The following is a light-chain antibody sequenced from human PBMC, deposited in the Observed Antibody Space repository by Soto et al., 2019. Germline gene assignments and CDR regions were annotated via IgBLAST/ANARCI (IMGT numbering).Light chain of an antibody. CDR2: KAS. CDR3: QQYDSYPLT. Sequence: DTQMTQSPSTLSASVGDRVTITCRASQSISSWLAWYQQKPGKAPKLLIYKASTLHSGVPSSFSGRGSGTEFTLTISSLQPDDVATYYCQQYDSYPLTFGEGTKVEIK. CDR1: QSISSW. V-gene: IGKV1-5*03. J-gene: IGKJ4*01.